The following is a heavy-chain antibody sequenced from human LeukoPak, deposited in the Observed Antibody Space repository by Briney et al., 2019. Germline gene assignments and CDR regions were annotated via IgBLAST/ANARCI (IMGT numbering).Heavy chain of an antibody. CDR3: ARHSYYDSSGNADFDI. J-gene: IGHJ3*02. CDR1: GYSFTSYW. CDR2: IYLANSDT. D-gene: IGHD3-22*01. V-gene: IGHV5-51*01. Sequence: GESLKISCKGSGYSFTSYWIGWVRQMPGKGLEWMGIIYLANSDTRYSPSFQGQVAISADKSISTAYLQWSSLKASDTAMYYCARHSYYDSSGNADFDIWGQGTMVTVSS.